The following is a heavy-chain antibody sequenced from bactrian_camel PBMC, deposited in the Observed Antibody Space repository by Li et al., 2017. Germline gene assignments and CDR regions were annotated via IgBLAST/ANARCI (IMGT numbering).Heavy chain of an antibody. Sequence: HVQLVESGGGSVQAGGSLRLSCVVSRFPYGSYCMGWFRQAPGKQRERVASTDSDGDTVYADSVKGRFTISRDNANNTLYLQMNSLKPDDTAMYYCAAAPRGYCYTIINYWGQGTQVTVS. J-gene: IGHJ4*01. D-gene: IGHD2*01. V-gene: IGHV3S55*01. CDR2: TDSDGDT. CDR3: AAAPRGYCYTIINY. CDR1: RFPYGSYC.